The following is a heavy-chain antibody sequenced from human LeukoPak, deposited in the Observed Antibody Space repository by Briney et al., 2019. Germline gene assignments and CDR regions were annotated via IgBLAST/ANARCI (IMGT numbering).Heavy chain of an antibody. CDR3: AIRTHVDIVATLGERVKKGLDY. J-gene: IGHJ4*02. Sequence: GASVKVSCKASGYTFTSYGINWLRQATGQGLEWMGWMNPNSGNTGYAQKFQGRVAMTRNTSMSTAYMELSSLRSEDTAVYYCAIRTHVDIVATLGERVKKGLDYWGQGTPVTVSS. CDR2: MNPNSGNT. D-gene: IGHD5-12*01. CDR1: GYTFTSYG. V-gene: IGHV1-8*01.